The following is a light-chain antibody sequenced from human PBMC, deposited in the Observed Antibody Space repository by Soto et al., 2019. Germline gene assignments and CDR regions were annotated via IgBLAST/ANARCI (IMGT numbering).Light chain of an antibody. Sequence: EVVMTQSPATLSVSPGERVTLSCRASQSVRSSLAWYLQKPGQAPRLLIYGASTRATGIPARFSGSGSGTEFTLTISSLQPEDFAVYYCQQYNNSPPLTFGGGTKLEIK. V-gene: IGKV3D-15*01. CDR1: QSVRSS. J-gene: IGKJ4*01. CDR2: GAS. CDR3: QQYNNSPPLT.